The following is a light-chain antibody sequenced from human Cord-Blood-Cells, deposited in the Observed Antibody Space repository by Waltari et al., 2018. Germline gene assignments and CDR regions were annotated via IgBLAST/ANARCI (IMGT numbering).Light chain of an antibody. V-gene: IGKV4-1*01. CDR2: WAS. J-gene: IGKJ1*01. CDR3: EQNYSTPPR. Sequence: DIVLTQSPDSLAVSLGARATINCKSSQGVLYSSNNKNYLAWYQQKPGQPPKLRIYWASTRESGVPDRFGGGGSGTDFTPTIRRLQAEDVAVYCCEQNYSTPPRFGQGTKVEIK. CDR1: QGVLYSSNNKNY.